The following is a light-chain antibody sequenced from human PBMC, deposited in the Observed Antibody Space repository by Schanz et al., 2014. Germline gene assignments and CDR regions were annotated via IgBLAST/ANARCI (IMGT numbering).Light chain of an antibody. Sequence: DIQMTQSPSTLSASVGDTVTITCRASQSINSWLAWYQQKPGKAPNPLIYKASTLQVGVPSRFSGSGSGTEFTLTISSLQPDDFAAYYCQQYNSYSPWTFGQGTKVEIK. J-gene: IGKJ1*01. CDR3: QQYNSYSPWT. CDR2: KAS. V-gene: IGKV1-5*03. CDR1: QSINSW.